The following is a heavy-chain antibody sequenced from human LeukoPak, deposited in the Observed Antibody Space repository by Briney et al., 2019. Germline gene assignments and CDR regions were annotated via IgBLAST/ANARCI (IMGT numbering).Heavy chain of an antibody. CDR3: ASLIGGSYSHFDY. CDR1: GFTFSRYW. CDR2: IKQDGREK. V-gene: IGHV3-7*05. D-gene: IGHD1-26*01. J-gene: IGHJ4*02. Sequence: GGSLRLSCAASGFTFSRYWMSWVRQAPGKGLEWVAIIKQDGREKYYVDSVRGRFTISRDNAENSLYLQMSSLRAEDTAVYYCASLIGGSYSHFDYWGQGTLVTVSS.